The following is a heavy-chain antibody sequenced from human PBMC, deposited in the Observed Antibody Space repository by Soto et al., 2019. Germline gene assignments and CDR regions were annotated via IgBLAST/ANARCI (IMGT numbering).Heavy chain of an antibody. Sequence: GGSLRLSCAASGFTFSSYGMHWVRQAPGKGLEWVAAIWYDGSNKYYADSVKGRFTISRDNSKNTLYLQMNSLRAEDTAVYYCARVSAGPNYYYGMDVWGQGTTVTVSS. CDR2: IWYDGSNK. CDR3: ARVSAGPNYYYGMDV. CDR1: GFTFSSYG. J-gene: IGHJ6*02. D-gene: IGHD6-19*01. V-gene: IGHV3-33*08.